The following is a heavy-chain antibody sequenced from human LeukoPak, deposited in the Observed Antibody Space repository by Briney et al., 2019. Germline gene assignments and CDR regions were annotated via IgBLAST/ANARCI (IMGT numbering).Heavy chain of an antibody. V-gene: IGHV3-11*01. CDR3: ARDLYSGPDRHFDY. J-gene: IGHJ4*02. D-gene: IGHD1-26*01. CDR2: ISSSGSTI. CDR1: GFTFSDYY. Sequence: GGSLRLSCAASGFTFSDYYMSWVRQAPGKGLEWVSYISSSGSTIYYADSVKGRFTISRDNAKNSLYLQMNSLRAEDTAVYYCARDLYSGPDRHFDYRGQGTLVTVSS.